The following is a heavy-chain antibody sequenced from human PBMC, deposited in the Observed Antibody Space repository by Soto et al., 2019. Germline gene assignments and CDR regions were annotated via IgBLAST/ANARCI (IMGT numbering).Heavy chain of an antibody. Sequence: EVQLVESGGDLVQPGRSLRLSCAASGFSFDDYAMHWVRQVPGKGLEWVSGISWNSGGIDYADSVKGRFTISRDNAKNSLYLQMNSLRAEDTGLYYCAKGSGTSGWFLPPDVFDIWGQGTMVIVS. CDR1: GFSFDDYA. J-gene: IGHJ3*02. D-gene: IGHD6-19*01. V-gene: IGHV3-9*01. CDR2: ISWNSGGI. CDR3: AKGSGTSGWFLPPDVFDI.